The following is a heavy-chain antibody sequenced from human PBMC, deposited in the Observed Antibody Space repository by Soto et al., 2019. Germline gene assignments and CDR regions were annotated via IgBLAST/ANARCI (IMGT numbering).Heavy chain of an antibody. J-gene: IGHJ6*02. CDR1: GSTFSKAW. V-gene: IGHV3-15*01. D-gene: IGHD3-10*01. CDR2: IKTNSDGGTT. Sequence: EVRLVESGGGLVKPGGSLRLSCVASGSTFSKAWMNWVRQAPGKGLEWVGLIKTNSDGGTTDYASPVKGRFTISRDDSQNALYLQMNGLKTEDTAVYYCNTDFLVWFGDLFRRGDYGMDAWGQGTTVTVSS. CDR3: NTDFLVWFGDLFRRGDYGMDA.